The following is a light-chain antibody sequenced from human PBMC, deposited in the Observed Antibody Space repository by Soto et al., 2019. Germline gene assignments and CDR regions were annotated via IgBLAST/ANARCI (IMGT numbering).Light chain of an antibody. Sequence: QLNHSQTSLSASVGDRVTITCRASQDIAIYLAWYQQKPGEAPKLLIYAASTLHGGVPSRFSGSGSGTDFALTITSLQAEDFATYYCQQLRSYPSTFGGGTNVDIK. CDR2: AAS. J-gene: IGKJ4*01. CDR3: QQLRSYPST. V-gene: IGKV1-9*01. CDR1: QDIAIY.